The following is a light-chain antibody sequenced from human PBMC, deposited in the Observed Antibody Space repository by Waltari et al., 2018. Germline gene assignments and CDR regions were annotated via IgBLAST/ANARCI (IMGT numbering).Light chain of an antibody. CDR3: QQYNSYHT. CDR1: QSISTW. J-gene: IGKJ2*01. Sequence: DIQMTQSPSTLSASVGDRITITCRASQSISTWLAWYQQKPGKAPKLLIYKASNLESGVPSRFSGSGSGTEFTLTISSLQHDDFATYYCQQYNSYHTFGQGTKLEIK. V-gene: IGKV1-5*03. CDR2: KAS.